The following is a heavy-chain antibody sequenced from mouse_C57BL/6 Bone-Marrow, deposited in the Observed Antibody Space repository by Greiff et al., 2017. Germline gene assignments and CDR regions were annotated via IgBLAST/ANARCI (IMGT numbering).Heavy chain of an antibody. CDR1: GYTFTSYW. CDR2: IDPSDSYT. J-gene: IGHJ2*01. CDR3: ARRRRGY. V-gene: IGHV1-59*01. Sequence: QVHVKQPGAELVRPGTSVKLSCKASGYTFTSYWMHWVKQRPGQGLEWIGVIDPSDSYTNYNQKFKGKATLTADKSSSTAYMELRSLTSEDSAVYFCARRRRGYWGQGTTLTVSS.